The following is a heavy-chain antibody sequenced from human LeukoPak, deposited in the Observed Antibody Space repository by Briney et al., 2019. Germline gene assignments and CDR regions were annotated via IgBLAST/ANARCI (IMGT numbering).Heavy chain of an antibody. CDR1: GYTFTGYY. Sequence: ASVKVSCKASGYTFTGYYIHWVRQAPGQGLEWVGWINPNSGGTNYAQKFQGRVTMTRDTSISTAYMELSRLRSDDTAVYYCARVVADYYGMDIWGQGTTVTVSS. CDR3: ARVVADYYGMDI. J-gene: IGHJ6*02. V-gene: IGHV1-2*02. CDR2: INPNSGGT. D-gene: IGHD6-19*01.